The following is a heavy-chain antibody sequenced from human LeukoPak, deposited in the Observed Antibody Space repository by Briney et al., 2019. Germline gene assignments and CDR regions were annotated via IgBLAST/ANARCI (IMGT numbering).Heavy chain of an antibody. CDR3: AMRAGWGIAAAGPNWFDP. CDR1: GGSISSHY. CDR2: IYYSGST. V-gene: IGHV4-59*11. J-gene: IGHJ5*02. Sequence: SVTLSLTCTVSGGSISSHYWSWIRQPPGKGLEWIGYIYYSGSTNYNPSLKSRVTISVDTSKNQFSLKLSSVTAADTAVYYCAMRAGWGIAAAGPNWFDPWGQGTLVTVSS. D-gene: IGHD6-13*01.